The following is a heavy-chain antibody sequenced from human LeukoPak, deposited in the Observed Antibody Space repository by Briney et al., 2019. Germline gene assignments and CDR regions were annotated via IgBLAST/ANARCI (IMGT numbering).Heavy chain of an antibody. V-gene: IGHV3-30-3*01. CDR2: ISYDGSNK. CDR1: GFTFSSYA. J-gene: IGHJ1*01. Sequence: GGSLRLSCAASGFTFSSYAMHWVRQAPGKGLEWVAVISYDGSNKYYADSVKGRFTISRDNSKNTLYLQMNSLRAEDTAVYYCARDHQDCSGGSCYYGYFQHWGQGTLVTVSS. D-gene: IGHD2-15*01. CDR3: ARDHQDCSGGSCYYGYFQH.